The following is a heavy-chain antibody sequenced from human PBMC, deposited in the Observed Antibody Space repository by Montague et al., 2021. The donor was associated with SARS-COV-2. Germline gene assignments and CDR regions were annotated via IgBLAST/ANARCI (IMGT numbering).Heavy chain of an antibody. CDR2: TYYRSKWDS. J-gene: IGHJ3*02. V-gene: IGHV6-1*01. CDR1: GDCVSSKSVA. Sequence: CAISGDCVSSKSVAWNWLRQSPSRGLEWLGRTYYRSKWDSDNAESFKXXLGITPDTSKNQVSLQLNSVIPEDTAVYFCASSGITLTGLDAFDIWGQGTMVTVSS. D-gene: IGHD3-9*01. CDR3: ASSGITLTGLDAFDI.